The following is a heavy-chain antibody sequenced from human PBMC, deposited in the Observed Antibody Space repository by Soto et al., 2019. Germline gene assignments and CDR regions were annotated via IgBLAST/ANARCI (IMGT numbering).Heavy chain of an antibody. CDR3: ARDTAMANYYYYGMDV. V-gene: IGHV5-51*01. D-gene: IGHD5-18*01. J-gene: IGHJ6*02. CDR1: GYSCSKYW. Sequence: EFLKISFKGSGYSCSKYWIGWVRQIPGKGLEWMGIIYPGDSNTKYSPSFQGQVTISADKSTSTAHLQWRSLRSEDTAVYYCARDTAMANYYYYGMDVWGQGTTVTVSS. CDR2: IYPGDSNT.